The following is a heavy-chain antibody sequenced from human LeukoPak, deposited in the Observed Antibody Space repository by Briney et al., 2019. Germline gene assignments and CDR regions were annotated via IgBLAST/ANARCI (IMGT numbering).Heavy chain of an antibody. CDR3: ARVQTTVTTLDY. Sequence: GGALRLSCAASGFTFSSYEMNWVRQAPGKGLEWVSYVSSSGSTRYYADSVKGRFTISRDNAKNSLYLQMNSLRAEDTAVYYCARVQTTVTTLDYWGQGTLVTVSS. CDR1: GFTFSSYE. V-gene: IGHV3-48*03. D-gene: IGHD4-17*01. J-gene: IGHJ4*02. CDR2: VSSSGSTR.